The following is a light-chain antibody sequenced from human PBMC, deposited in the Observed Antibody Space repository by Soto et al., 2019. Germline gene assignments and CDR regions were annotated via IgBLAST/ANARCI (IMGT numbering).Light chain of an antibody. CDR3: SSYSTSITARV. V-gene: IGLV2-14*01. CDR1: SSDVGAYNY. J-gene: IGLJ3*02. Sequence: QSALTQPASVSGSPGQSITISCTGTSSDVGAYNYVSWYQQHPGKAPKLMIFEVSNRPSGVSSRFSGSKSGNTASLTISGLQTEDEADYYCSSYSTSITARVFGGGTKLTVL. CDR2: EVS.